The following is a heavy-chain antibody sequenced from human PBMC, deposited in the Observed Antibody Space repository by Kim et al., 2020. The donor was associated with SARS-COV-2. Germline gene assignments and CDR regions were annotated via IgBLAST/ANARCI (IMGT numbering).Heavy chain of an antibody. Sequence: GGSLRLSCAASGFPFSTYWMTWVRQAPGKGLEWVATIKPDGSEKYCLDSVKGRFTISRDNAKNSLYLQMNSLRAEDTALYYCARDRGWLQFDYWGQGTLITVSS. J-gene: IGHJ4*02. V-gene: IGHV3-7*01. CDR3: ARDRGWLQFDY. D-gene: IGHD5-12*01. CDR1: GFPFSTYW. CDR2: IKPDGSEK.